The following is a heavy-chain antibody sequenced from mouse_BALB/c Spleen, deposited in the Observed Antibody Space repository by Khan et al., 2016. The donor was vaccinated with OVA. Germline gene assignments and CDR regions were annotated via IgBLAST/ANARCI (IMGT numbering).Heavy chain of an antibody. CDR3: ARKNGGDFDY. Sequence: VQLKQSGPELVKPGASVKISCKASGYSFTGYFKNWVMQSHGKRLEWIGRINPHIGETFYNQKFKDKATLTVDESSSTAHMELRSLASEDSAVYYCARKNGGDFDYWGQGTTLTVSS. CDR2: INPHIGET. D-gene: IGHD1-1*02. V-gene: IGHV1-20*02. J-gene: IGHJ2*01. CDR1: GYSFTGYF.